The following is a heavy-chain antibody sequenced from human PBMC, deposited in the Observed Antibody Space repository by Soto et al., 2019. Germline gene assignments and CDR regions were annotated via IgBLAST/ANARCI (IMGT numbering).Heavy chain of an antibody. Sequence: XSVKVSCKAAGYTFTSSGVSWVRQAPGQGLEWVGWISAYNGNTNYAQKLQGRVTMTTDTSTSTAYMELRSLRSDDSAVYYCNVGDYWFDHWGKGSLVTVSS. CDR1: GYTFTSSG. V-gene: IGHV1-18*04. CDR3: NVGDYWFDH. J-gene: IGHJ5*02. CDR2: ISAYNGNT. D-gene: IGHD2-21*02.